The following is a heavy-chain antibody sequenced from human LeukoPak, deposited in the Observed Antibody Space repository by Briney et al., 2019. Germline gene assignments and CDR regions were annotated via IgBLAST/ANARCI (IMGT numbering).Heavy chain of an antibody. CDR3: AKDYYASGDGPFDY. J-gene: IGHJ4*02. V-gene: IGHV3-30*18. Sequence: GGSLRLSCAASGFTFSNYWMHWVRQAPGKGLEWVAVMSYDGGKQYNADSVKGRFTISRDNSKNTLYLQMNSLRAEDTAIYYCAKDYYASGDGPFDYWGQGTLVTVSS. D-gene: IGHD3-10*01. CDR1: GFTFSNYW. CDR2: MSYDGGKQ.